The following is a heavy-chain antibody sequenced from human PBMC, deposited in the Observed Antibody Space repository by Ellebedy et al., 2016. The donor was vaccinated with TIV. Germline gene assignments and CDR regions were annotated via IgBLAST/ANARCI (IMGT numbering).Heavy chain of an antibody. D-gene: IGHD3-22*01. Sequence: PGGSLRLSCAASGFTFSSYSMNWVRQAPGKGLEWVSYISSSSSTIYYADSVKGRFTISRDNAKNSLYLQMNSLRAEDTAVYYCARDQRADDSSFDYWGQGTLVTVSS. J-gene: IGHJ4*02. CDR1: GFTFSSYS. CDR2: ISSSSSTI. CDR3: ARDQRADDSSFDY. V-gene: IGHV3-48*04.